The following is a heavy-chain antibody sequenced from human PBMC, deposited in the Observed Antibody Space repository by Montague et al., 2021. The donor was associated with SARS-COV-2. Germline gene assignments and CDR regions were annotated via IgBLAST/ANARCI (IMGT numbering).Heavy chain of an antibody. CDR3: ARDLIVYDYVWGSYRPYGMDV. CDR2: IDQGGAT. V-gene: IGHV4-34*01. Sequence: SETLSLTCAVYGGSFNNYYWSWIRQVPGKGLEWIGEIDQGGATNYSPSLRSRLILSVDTSKNQFSLKLSSVTAADTAVYYCARDLIVYDYVWGSYRPYGMDVWGQGTTVTVSS. CDR1: GGSFNNYY. D-gene: IGHD3-16*02. J-gene: IGHJ6*02.